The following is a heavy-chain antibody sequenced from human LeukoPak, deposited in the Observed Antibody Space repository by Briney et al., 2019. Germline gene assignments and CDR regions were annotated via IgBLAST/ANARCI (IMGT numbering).Heavy chain of an antibody. CDR1: NGSISSDTYF. J-gene: IGHJ5*01. CDR3: AKDDSYIRFYS. Sequence: SETLSLTCTVSNGSISSDTYFWSWIRQPAGKGLQWIGRMSSSGRTDYNPSLKSRVTISIDTSTNQFSMQLSSVTAADTAVYYCAKDDSYIRFYSWGQGTLVTVSS. D-gene: IGHD3-22*01. V-gene: IGHV4-61*02. CDR2: MSSSGRT.